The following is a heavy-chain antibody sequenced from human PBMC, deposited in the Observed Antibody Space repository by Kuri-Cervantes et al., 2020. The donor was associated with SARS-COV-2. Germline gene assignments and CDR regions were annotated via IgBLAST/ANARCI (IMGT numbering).Heavy chain of an antibody. CDR1: GFTFSSYS. J-gene: IGHJ4*02. V-gene: IGHV3-21*04. D-gene: IGHD5-12*01. Sequence: GESLKISCAASGFTFSSYSMNWVRQAPGKGLEWVSSISSSSSYIYYADSVKGRFTISRDNAKNSLYLQMNSLRAEDTAVYYCARLNSGYDFLPDYWGQGTLVTVSS. CDR3: ARLNSGYDFLPDY. CDR2: ISSSSSYI.